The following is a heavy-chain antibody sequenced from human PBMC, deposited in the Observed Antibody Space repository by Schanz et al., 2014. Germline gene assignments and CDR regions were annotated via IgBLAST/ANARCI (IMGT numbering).Heavy chain of an antibody. V-gene: IGHV3-30*02. CDR3: AKEWSPSF. CDR2: IRYDGINK. Sequence: QVQLVESGGGVVQPGRSLRLPCAASGFTFSSYGMHWVRQAPGKGLEWVTYIRYDGINKYYADSVKGRFTVSRDNAKSTLFLQMDSLRPEDTAIYYCAKEWSPSFWGQGTLVTVSS. J-gene: IGHJ4*02. D-gene: IGHD1-26*01. CDR1: GFTFSSYG.